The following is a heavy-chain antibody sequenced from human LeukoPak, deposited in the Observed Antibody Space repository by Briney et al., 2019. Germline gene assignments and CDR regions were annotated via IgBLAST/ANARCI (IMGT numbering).Heavy chain of an antibody. V-gene: IGHV4-59*01. J-gene: IGHJ2*01. CDR3: ARSGEDYGDYVEYFDL. D-gene: IGHD4-17*01. CDR1: GGSISSYY. CDR2: IYYSGST. Sequence: SETLSLTCTVSGGSISSYYWSWIRQPPGKGLEWIGYIYYSGSTNYNPSLKSRVTISVDTSKNQFSLKLSSVTAADTAVYYCARSGEDYGDYVEYFDLWGRGTLVTVSS.